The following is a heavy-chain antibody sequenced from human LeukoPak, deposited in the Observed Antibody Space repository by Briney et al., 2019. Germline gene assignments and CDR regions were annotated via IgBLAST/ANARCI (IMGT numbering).Heavy chain of an antibody. D-gene: IGHD3-22*01. CDR3: ARALTYYYDSSADWFDP. V-gene: IGHV1-8*01. CDR2: MNPNSGNT. J-gene: IGHJ5*02. Sequence: ASVKVSCKASGYTFTSYDINWVRQATGQGLEWMGWMNPNSGNTGYAQKFQGRVTMTRNTPVSTAYMELSSLRSEDTAVYYCARALTYYYDSSADWFDPWSQGTLVTVSS. CDR1: GYTFTSYD.